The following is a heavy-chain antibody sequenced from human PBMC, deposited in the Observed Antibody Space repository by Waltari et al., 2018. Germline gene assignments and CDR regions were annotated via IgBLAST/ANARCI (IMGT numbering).Heavy chain of an antibody. CDR1: GGSFSGYY. J-gene: IGHJ5*02. D-gene: IGHD1-26*01. CDR2: INHSGST. CDR3: ARSGSYEGWFDP. Sequence: QVQLQQWGAGLLKPSETLSLTCAVYGGSFSGYYWSWIRQPPGKGLEWIGEINHSGSTNYNPSLQSRVTISVDPSQNQFSLKLSSVTAADTAVYYCARSGSYEGWFDPWGQGTLVTVSS. V-gene: IGHV4-34*01.